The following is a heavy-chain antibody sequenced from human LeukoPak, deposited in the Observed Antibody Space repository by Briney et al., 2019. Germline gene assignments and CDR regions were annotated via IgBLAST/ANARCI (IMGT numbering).Heavy chain of an antibody. Sequence: QPGGSLRLSCAASGFTFSSYWVHWVRQAPGKGLVGVSRVNSDGTGTTYADSVEGRVTISRDNAKNTVYLQMHSLRAEDPAIYYCIRTLIVATSPYMDVWGKGTTVTVSS. CDR1: GFTFSSYW. V-gene: IGHV3-74*01. CDR3: IRTLIVATSPYMDV. D-gene: IGHD5-12*01. J-gene: IGHJ6*03. CDR2: VNSDGTGT.